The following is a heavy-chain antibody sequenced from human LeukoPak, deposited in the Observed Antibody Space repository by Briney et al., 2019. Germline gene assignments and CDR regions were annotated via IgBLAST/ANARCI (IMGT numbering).Heavy chain of an antibody. V-gene: IGHV1-24*01. CDR1: GYTLTELS. Sequence: ASVKVSCKVSGYTLTELSMHWVRQAPGKGLEWMGGFDPEDGETIYAQKFQGRVTMTDDTPTDTAYMELSSLRSEDTAVYYCATDRLVHDYDSSGYNDYWGQGTLVTVSS. CDR2: FDPEDGET. CDR3: ATDRLVHDYDSSGYNDY. J-gene: IGHJ4*02. D-gene: IGHD3-22*01.